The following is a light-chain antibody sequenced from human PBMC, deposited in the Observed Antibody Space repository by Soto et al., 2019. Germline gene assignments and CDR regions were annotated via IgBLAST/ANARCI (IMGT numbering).Light chain of an antibody. CDR3: QQYNNWPRT. V-gene: IGKV4-1*01. CDR1: QSVLYSANNENY. Sequence: DIVMTQSPASLAVSLGERATINCKSSQSVLYSANNENYLAWYQQKPGHPPKLLIYWASTRESGVPDRFSGSGSRTDFTLTISSLQSEDFAVYYCQQYNNWPRTFGQGTKVEIK. CDR2: WAS. J-gene: IGKJ1*01.